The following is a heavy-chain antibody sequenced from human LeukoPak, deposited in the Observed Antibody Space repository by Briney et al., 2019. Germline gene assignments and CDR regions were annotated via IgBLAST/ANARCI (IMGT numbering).Heavy chain of an antibody. Sequence: PGGSLRLSCAASGFTFSSYWMHWVRQAPGKGLVWVSCINSDGSSTSYADSVKGRFTISSDNAKNTLYLQMNSLRAEDTAVYYCARESYYDSSGMPNWFDPWGQGTLVTVSS. J-gene: IGHJ5*02. CDR1: GFTFSSYW. D-gene: IGHD3-22*01. CDR2: INSDGSST. CDR3: ARESYYDSSGMPNWFDP. V-gene: IGHV3-74*01.